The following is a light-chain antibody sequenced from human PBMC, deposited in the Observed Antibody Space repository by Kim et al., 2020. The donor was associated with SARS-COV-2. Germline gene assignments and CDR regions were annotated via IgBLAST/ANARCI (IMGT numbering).Light chain of an antibody. J-gene: IGKJ4*01. Sequence: VAPGERATSYCRASQTVSSNLAWYQQKPGQAPRLRIYGASIRATGIPARFSGSGSGTEFTLTISSLQSEDFAVYYCQHYYDWPLTFGGGTKVDIK. V-gene: IGKV3D-15*01. CDR3: QHYYDWPLT. CDR2: GAS. CDR1: QTVSSN.